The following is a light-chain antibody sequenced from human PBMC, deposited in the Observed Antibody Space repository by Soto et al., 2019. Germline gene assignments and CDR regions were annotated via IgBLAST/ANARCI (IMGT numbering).Light chain of an antibody. CDR1: QSVSSSY. Sequence: EIVLTQSPGTLSLSPGERATLSCRASQSVSSSYLAWYQQKPGQAPRLLIYGASSRATGITDRFSGSGSGTDFPLTISRMAPEDFAVYYCQQYGSSFTFGPGTKVDIK. CDR2: GAS. J-gene: IGKJ3*01. V-gene: IGKV3-20*01. CDR3: QQYGSSFT.